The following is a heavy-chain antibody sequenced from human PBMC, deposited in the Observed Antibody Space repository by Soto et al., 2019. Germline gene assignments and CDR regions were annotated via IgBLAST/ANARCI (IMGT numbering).Heavy chain of an antibody. V-gene: IGHV2-5*02. CDR1: GFSLTTSGVG. D-gene: IGHD4-4*01. CDR2: IYWDDDK. CDR3: AHRRRTTVLYAATYWYFAF. J-gene: IGHJ2*01. Sequence: QITLKESGPTLVRPTQTLTLTCTFSGFSLTTSGVGVGWIRQPPGKALDWLALIYWDDDKRYSPSLKSRLTITKYTSKNQVVLTMTNMDPVDTATYYCAHRRRTTVLYAATYWYFAFWGRGTLVTVSS.